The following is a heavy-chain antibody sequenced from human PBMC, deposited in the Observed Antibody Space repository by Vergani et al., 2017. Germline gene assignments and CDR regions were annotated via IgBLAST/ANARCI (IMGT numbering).Heavy chain of an antibody. CDR2: IRSKANSYAT. CDR3: TRHERYCNSTSCR. J-gene: IGHJ4*02. Sequence: EVQLVESGGGLVQPGGSLKLSCAASGFTFSGSAMHWVRQASGKGLEWVGRIRSKANSYATAYAASVKGRFTISRDDSKNTAYLQMNSLKTEDTAVYYCTRHERYCNSTSCRWGQGTLVTVSS. CDR1: GFTFSGSA. V-gene: IGHV3-73*02. D-gene: IGHD2-2*01.